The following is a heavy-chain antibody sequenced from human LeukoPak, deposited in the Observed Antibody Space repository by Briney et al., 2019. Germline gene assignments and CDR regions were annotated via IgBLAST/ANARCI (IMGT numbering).Heavy chain of an antibody. CDR2: IYYSGST. V-gene: IGHV4-39*01. CDR3: ARQETATYYDFWSGYLGYFDY. J-gene: IGHJ4*02. CDR1: GGSISSSSYY. Sequence: SETLSLTCTVSGGSISSSSYYWGWIRQPPGKGLEGIGSIYYSGSTYYNPSLKSRVTISVDTSKNQFPLKLSSVTAADTAVYYCARQETATYYDFWSGYLGYFDYWGQGTLVTVSS. D-gene: IGHD3-3*01.